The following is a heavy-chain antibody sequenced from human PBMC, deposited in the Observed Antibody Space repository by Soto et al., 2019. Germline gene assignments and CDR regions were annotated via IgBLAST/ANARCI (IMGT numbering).Heavy chain of an antibody. CDR1: GFTFSSYA. J-gene: IGHJ4*01. CDR3: AKKCGVVVVITYPDN. Sequence: GGSLRLSCAASGFTFSSYAMSWVRQAPGKGLEWVSAISGSGGSTYYADSVKGRFTISRDNSKNTLYLQMNSLRPEDTAVYYCAKKCGVVVVITYPDNWGEGSLVTVPS. CDR2: ISGSGGST. V-gene: IGHV3-23*01. D-gene: IGHD3-22*01.